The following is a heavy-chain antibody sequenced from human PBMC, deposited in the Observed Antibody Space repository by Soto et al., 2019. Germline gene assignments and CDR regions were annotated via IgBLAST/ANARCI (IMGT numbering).Heavy chain of an antibody. D-gene: IGHD6-13*01. CDR2: ISGGGGST. CDR3: GKGRPPSGVAAPWFDP. Sequence: PGGSLRLSCAASGFTFSSHAMTWARQAPGKGLEWVSGISGGGGSTFYADSVKGRFTVSRDNSKNTLYLQMNSLTVDETAVFYCGKGRPPSGVAAPWFDPWGQGNLVTVSS. V-gene: IGHV3-23*01. J-gene: IGHJ5*02. CDR1: GFTFSSHA.